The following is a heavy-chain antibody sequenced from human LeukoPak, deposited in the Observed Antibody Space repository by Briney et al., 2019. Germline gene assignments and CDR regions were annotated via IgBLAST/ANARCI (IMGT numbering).Heavy chain of an antibody. CDR2: IYYSGST. CDR3: ARAPRGVVVKSDAFDI. Sequence: ASETLSLTCAVYGGSFSGYYWSWIRQPPGKGLEWIGYIYYSGSTNYNPSLKSRVTISLDTSKNQFSLKLSSVTAADTAVYYCARAPRGVVVKSDAFDIWGQGTMVTVSS. V-gene: IGHV4-59*01. CDR1: GGSFSGYY. J-gene: IGHJ3*02. D-gene: IGHD2-15*01.